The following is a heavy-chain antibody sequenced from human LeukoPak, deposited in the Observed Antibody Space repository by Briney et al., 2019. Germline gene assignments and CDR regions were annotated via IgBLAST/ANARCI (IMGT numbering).Heavy chain of an antibody. CDR2: IHYSGSA. J-gene: IGHJ4*02. D-gene: IGHD3-10*01. CDR3: ARGQWFRAF. Sequence: SETLSLTCTVSGGSISSGDYYWSWIRQPPGKGLEWIGEIHYSGSATYNPSLKSRVTISVDTSKNQFSLKMNSVTAADTAVYYCARGQWFRAFWSRGTPVTVSS. V-gene: IGHV4-30-4*01. CDR1: GGSISSGDYY.